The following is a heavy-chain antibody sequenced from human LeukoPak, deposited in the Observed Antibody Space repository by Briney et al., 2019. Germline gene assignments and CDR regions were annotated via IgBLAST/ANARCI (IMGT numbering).Heavy chain of an antibody. CDR3: ARPDTAMPFIGAFDI. Sequence: GESLKISCKGSGYSFTSYWIGWVRQMPGKGLEWMGIIYPGDSDTRYSPSFQGQVTISADKSISTAYLQWSSLKASDTAMYYCARPDTAMPFIGAFDIWGQGTIVTVSS. CDR1: GYSFTSYW. V-gene: IGHV5-51*01. D-gene: IGHD5-18*01. J-gene: IGHJ3*02. CDR2: IYPGDSDT.